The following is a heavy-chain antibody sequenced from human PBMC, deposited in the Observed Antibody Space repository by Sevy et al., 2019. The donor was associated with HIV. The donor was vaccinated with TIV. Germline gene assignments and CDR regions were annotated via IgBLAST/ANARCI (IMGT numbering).Heavy chain of an antibody. CDR2: ISAYTGDT. Sequence: ASVKVSCKASGYTFRNYGINWVRQAPGQGLEWLGWISAYTGDTDFAQKVKARVTLTSDTSTNTAYLELRSLRSDDTAVYYCARDKPQGVVVLPGSMWGGIDYWGQGTLVTVSS. V-gene: IGHV1-18*01. J-gene: IGHJ4*02. CDR1: GYTFRNYG. CDR3: ARDKPQGVVVLPGSMWGGIDY. D-gene: IGHD2-2*01.